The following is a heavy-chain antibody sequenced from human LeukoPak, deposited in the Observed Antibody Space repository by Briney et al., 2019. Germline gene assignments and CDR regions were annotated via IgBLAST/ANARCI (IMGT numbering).Heavy chain of an antibody. Sequence: SETLSLTCTVSGGSISIYYWNWMRQPAGKGLEWIGRIFTSGITNYNPSLKSRVTMSVDTSKNQFSLKLSSVTAADTAVYYCARESSGSYYNPLGYMDVWGKGTTVTVSS. CDR3: ARESSGSYYNPLGYMDV. V-gene: IGHV4-4*07. J-gene: IGHJ6*03. CDR1: GGSISIYY. D-gene: IGHD3-10*01. CDR2: IFTSGIT.